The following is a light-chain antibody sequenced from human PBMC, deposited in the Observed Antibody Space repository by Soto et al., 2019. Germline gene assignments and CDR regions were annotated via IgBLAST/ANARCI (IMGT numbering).Light chain of an antibody. V-gene: IGKV3-20*01. Sequence: EIVLMQSPGTLSLSPGERATLSCRASQSVSNNYLAWYQQKPGQAPRLLIYGASSRATGIPDRFSGSGSGTDFTLTISRLEPEDFAVYYCQQYGSSGTFGQGTKVDIK. CDR3: QQYGSSGT. CDR1: QSVSNNY. J-gene: IGKJ1*01. CDR2: GAS.